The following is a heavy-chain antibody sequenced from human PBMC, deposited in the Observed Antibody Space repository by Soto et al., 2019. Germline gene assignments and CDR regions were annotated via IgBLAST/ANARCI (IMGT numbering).Heavy chain of an antibody. Sequence: PWGSRRLSCAASGFIFSDYYMTWIRQGPGKGLEWVSRISRSVRSISYADSVKGRVTISRDNANNSLYLHMDSLRADDTAVYYCARGNRGFGFWCECWGKGNTVTVSS. D-gene: IGHD2-8*02. CDR1: GFIFSDYY. CDR2: ISRSVRSI. V-gene: IGHV3-11*01. CDR3: ARGNRGFGFWCEC. J-gene: IGHJ6*04.